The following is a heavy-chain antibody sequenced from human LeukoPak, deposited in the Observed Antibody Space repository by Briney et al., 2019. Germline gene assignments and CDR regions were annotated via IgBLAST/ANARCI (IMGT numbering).Heavy chain of an antibody. Sequence: ASVTLSCKASGYTFTSYGISWVRQAPGQGLEWMGWISAHNGNTNYAQKLQGRVTMTTDTSTSTAYMELRSLRSDDTAVYYCARGGRAAGTFDPWGQGTLVTVSS. D-gene: IGHD6-13*01. CDR1: GYTFTSYG. J-gene: IGHJ5*02. V-gene: IGHV1-18*04. CDR2: ISAHNGNT. CDR3: ARGGRAAGTFDP.